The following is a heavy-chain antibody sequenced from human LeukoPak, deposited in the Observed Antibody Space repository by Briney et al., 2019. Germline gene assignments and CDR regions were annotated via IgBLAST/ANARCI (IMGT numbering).Heavy chain of an antibody. CDR2: INHSGST. V-gene: IGHV4-34*01. Sequence: SETLSLTCAVYGGSFSGYYWSWMRQPPGQGLESIGEINHSGSTNYNPSLKSRVTISVDTSKNQFSLKLSSVTAADTAVYYCASYHYFASGFFYNGIDHWGQGTLVTVSS. J-gene: IGHJ4*02. D-gene: IGHD3-10*01. CDR1: GGSFSGYY. CDR3: ASYHYFASGFFYNGIDH.